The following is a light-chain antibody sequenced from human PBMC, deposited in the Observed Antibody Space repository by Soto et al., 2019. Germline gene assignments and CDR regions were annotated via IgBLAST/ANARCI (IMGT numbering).Light chain of an antibody. Sequence: EIVLTQSPGTLSLSPGERATLSCRASQSVGNNYLAWYQQRPGQSPRLLIYAASSRVNGIPDRFSGSGSETDFPLTISRLEPEDFAVYYCQQYGGSPPFTFGPGTKVDIK. CDR2: AAS. V-gene: IGKV3-20*01. CDR3: QQYGGSPPFT. J-gene: IGKJ3*01. CDR1: QSVGNNY.